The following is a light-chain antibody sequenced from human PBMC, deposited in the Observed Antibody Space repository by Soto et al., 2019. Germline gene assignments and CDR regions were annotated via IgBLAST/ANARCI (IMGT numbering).Light chain of an antibody. J-gene: IGKJ2*01. CDR3: QQYNSYPYT. CDR1: QSISSW. V-gene: IGKV1-5*01. Sequence: DLQMTQSPSTLSASVGDRVTITCRASQSISSWLAWYQQKPGKAPKLLIYDASSLKSGVPSRFSGSGSGTEFTLTISSLQPDDFATYYCQQYNSYPYTFGQGTKLEIK. CDR2: DAS.